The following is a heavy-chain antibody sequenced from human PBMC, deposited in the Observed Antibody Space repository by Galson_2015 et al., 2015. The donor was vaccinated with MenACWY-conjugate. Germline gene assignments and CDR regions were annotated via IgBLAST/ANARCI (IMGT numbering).Heavy chain of an antibody. Sequence: LRLSCAASGFTFTGYEFNWVRQAPGKGLEWLSYISKSGSPIYYADSVKGRFTISRDNIKKSLFLEMNSLRAGDTGVYYCARVGTWIHQYFYYMDVWGKGTTVTVSS. J-gene: IGHJ6*03. CDR3: ARVGTWIHQYFYYMDV. CDR1: GFTFTGYE. D-gene: IGHD5-18*01. CDR2: ISKSGSPI. V-gene: IGHV3-48*03.